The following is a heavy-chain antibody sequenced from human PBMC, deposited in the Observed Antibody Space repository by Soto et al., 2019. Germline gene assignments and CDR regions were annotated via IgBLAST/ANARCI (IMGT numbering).Heavy chain of an antibody. D-gene: IGHD3-22*01. J-gene: IGHJ4*02. Sequence: EVKLVESGGGMVKPGGSLRLSCAASNFTFNNTSMNWVRQAPGRGLEWVGRIKSKIDGGTRDYAAPVKGRFTISRDDSKGTLYLQMNSLKIEDTAVYYCSTDYYDSSDYYYACDSWGQGTLVTVPS. CDR1: NFTFNNTS. V-gene: IGHV3-15*07. CDR2: IKSKIDGGTR. CDR3: STDYYDSSDYYYACDS.